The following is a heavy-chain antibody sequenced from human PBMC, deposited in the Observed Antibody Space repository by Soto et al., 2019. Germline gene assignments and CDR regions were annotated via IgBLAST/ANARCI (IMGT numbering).Heavy chain of an antibody. D-gene: IGHD6-13*01. J-gene: IGHJ6*02. V-gene: IGHV1-69*13. CDR1: GGTFSSYA. CDR2: IIPIFGTA. Sequence: ASVKVSCKASGGTFSSYAISWVRQAPGQGLEWMGGIIPIFGTANYAQKFQGRVTITADESTSTAYMELSSLRSEDTAGYYCARVRVGSSWNYYYYGMDVWGQGTTVTVSS. CDR3: ARVRVGSSWNYYYYGMDV.